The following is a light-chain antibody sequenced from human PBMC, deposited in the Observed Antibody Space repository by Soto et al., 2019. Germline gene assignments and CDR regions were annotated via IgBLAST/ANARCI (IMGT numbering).Light chain of an antibody. Sequence: DIQMTQSPSSMSASVGDRVTLTCRASENISMWLAWYQQKPGQAPNLLIYETSSLENGVPPRFSASGSGIEFTLTISGQQPDYFASYFCQQYRYLPYTFGQGTKVEVK. CDR3: QQYRYLPYT. J-gene: IGKJ2*01. CDR2: ETS. V-gene: IGKV1-5*01. CDR1: ENISMW.